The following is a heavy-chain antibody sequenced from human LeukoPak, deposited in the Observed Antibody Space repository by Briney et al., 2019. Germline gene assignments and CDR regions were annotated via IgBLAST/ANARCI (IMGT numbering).Heavy chain of an antibody. CDR1: GGSISSGDYY. D-gene: IGHD3-10*01. CDR3: ARRIRGVIVTSAFDI. J-gene: IGHJ3*02. CDR2: IYYSGST. V-gene: IGHV4-61*08. Sequence: PSETLSLTCTVSGGSISSGDYYWSWIRQPPGKGLEWIGYIYYSGSTNYTPSLKSRVTISVDTSKNRFSLKLSSVTAADTAVYYCARRIRGVIVTSAFDIWGQGTMVTVAS.